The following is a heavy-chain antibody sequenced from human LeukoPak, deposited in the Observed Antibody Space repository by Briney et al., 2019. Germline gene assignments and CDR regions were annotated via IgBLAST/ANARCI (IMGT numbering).Heavy chain of an antibody. J-gene: IGHJ4*02. CDR2: ISYDGSNK. CDR1: GFTFSSYA. V-gene: IGHV3-30-3*01. D-gene: IGHD3-22*01. Sequence: GGSLRLSCAASGFTFSSYAMHWVRQAPGKGLEWVAVISYDGSNKYYADSVKGRFTISRDNSKNTLYLQMNSLRAEDTAVYYCARGPGMTVYYYDSSGYEIYFDYWGQGTLVTVSS. CDR3: ARGPGMTVYYYDSSGYEIYFDY.